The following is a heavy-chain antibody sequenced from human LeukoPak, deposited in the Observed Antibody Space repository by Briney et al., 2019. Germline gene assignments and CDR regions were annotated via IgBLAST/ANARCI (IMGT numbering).Heavy chain of an antibody. V-gene: IGHV3-21*01. CDR3: ARGDGDFDY. CDR1: GFTFSSYS. Sequence: GGSLRLSCAASGFTFSSYSMNWVRQAPGKGLEWVSSISSSSTYIYYADSVKGRFTVSRHNAKNSLYLQMNSLRAEDTAVYYCARGDGDFDYWGQGTLVTVST. CDR2: ISSSSTYI. D-gene: IGHD2-21*01. J-gene: IGHJ4*02.